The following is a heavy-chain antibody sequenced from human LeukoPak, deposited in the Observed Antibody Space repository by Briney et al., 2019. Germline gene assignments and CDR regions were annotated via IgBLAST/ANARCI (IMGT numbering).Heavy chain of an antibody. V-gene: IGHV1-18*01. D-gene: IGHD3-16*01. CDR3: ARDVYSRGGESRFDY. CDR1: GYTFTRYG. J-gene: IGHJ4*02. Sequence: ASVKVSCKTSGYTFTRYGITWVRQAPGQGLEWMGWMSAYNGDTNYAQKVQGRVTMTTDTATSTAYMELRGLRPDDTVVYYCARDVYSRGGESRFDYWGQGTLVTVSS. CDR2: MSAYNGDT.